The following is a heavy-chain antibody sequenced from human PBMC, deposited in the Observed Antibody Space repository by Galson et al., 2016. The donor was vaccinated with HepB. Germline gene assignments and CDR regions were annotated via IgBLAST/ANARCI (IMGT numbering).Heavy chain of an antibody. J-gene: IGHJ5*02. V-gene: IGHV3-7*01. D-gene: IGHD3-16*02. CDR2: IKQDGSDQ. CDR1: GFAFSSSW. CDR3: ARIMHDYVWGSYRQQGLDP. Sequence: SLRLSCAASGFAFSSSWMRWVRQAPGKGLEWVANIKQDGSDQYYVDSVKGRFTISRDHAKNSLYLKMNSLRGEDTAVYYCARIMHDYVWGSYRQQGLDPWGQGTLVTVSS.